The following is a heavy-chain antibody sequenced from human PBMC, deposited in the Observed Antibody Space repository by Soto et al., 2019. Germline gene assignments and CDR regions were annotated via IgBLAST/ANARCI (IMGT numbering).Heavy chain of an antibody. CDR1: VFTFSTSV. J-gene: IGHJ3*01. D-gene: IGHD5-12*01. V-gene: IGHV3-23*01. CDR3: TWSLVARDALDE. Sequence: PGGSLRLSCAASVFTFSTSVMSWVRQAPGKGLQWVSSISGSGDRTYYADSVKGRFTVSRDNSKNTLYLDMNTVTADDTALYYCTWSLVARDALDEWGQASMVTVS. CDR2: ISGSGDRT.